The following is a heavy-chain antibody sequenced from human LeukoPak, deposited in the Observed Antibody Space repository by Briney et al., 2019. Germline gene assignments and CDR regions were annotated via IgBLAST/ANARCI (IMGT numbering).Heavy chain of an antibody. Sequence: SETLSLTCTVSGGSISVYFWSWIRQPPGKGLEWIGYVYNSGNTNYNPSLKSRVTISVDTSKNQFSLKLSSVTAADTAVYYCARRGYYMDVWGKGITVTVSS. J-gene: IGHJ6*03. CDR3: ARRGYYMDV. CDR1: GGSISVYF. V-gene: IGHV4-59*01. CDR2: VYNSGNT.